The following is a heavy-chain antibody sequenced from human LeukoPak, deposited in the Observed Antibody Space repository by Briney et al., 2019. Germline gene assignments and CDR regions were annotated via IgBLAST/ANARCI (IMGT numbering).Heavy chain of an antibody. CDR3: TRSPMYCSSTNCYAPSFDY. V-gene: IGHV3-49*04. CDR2: IRSEAYGGTT. J-gene: IGHJ4*02. Sequence: GGSLRLSCITSGCSFDGYALSWVRNAQGKGLDLVGFIRSEAYGGTTDYAASVKGRFTISRDDSKGIAYLKMNSLKTEDTAVYSCTRSPMYCSSTNCYAPSFDYWGQGTLVTVSS. D-gene: IGHD2-2*01. CDR1: GCSFDGYA.